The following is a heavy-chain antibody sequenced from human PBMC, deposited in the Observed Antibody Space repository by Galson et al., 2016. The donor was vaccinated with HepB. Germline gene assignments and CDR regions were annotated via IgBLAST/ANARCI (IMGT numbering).Heavy chain of an antibody. CDR1: GYY. CDR3: TSGLVRGVISF. J-gene: IGHJ4*02. D-gene: IGHD3-10*01. V-gene: IGHV4-31*02. Sequence: GYYWSWIRQHPGKGLEWIGYIFYSGSSYYNPSLKSRVTISVDTSKNQFSLKLSSVTAADTAVYHCTSGLVRGVISFWGQGFLVSVSS. CDR2: IFYSGSS.